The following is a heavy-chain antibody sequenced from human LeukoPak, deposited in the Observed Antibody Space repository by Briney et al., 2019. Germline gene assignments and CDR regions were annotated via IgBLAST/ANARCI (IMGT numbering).Heavy chain of an antibody. CDR2: IRYDGSNK. V-gene: IGHV3-30*02. CDR3: AKDYYDSSGYPRYAFDI. Sequence: GGSLRLSCAASGFTFSSYGMHWVRQAPGKGLEWVAFIRYDGSNKYYADSVKGRFTISRDNSKNTLYLQMNSLRAEDTAVYYCAKDYYDSSGYPRYAFDIWGQGTMVTVSS. CDR1: GFTFSSYG. J-gene: IGHJ3*02. D-gene: IGHD3-22*01.